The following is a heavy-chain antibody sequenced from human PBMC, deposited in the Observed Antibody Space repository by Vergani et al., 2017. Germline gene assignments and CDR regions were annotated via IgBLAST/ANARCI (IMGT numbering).Heavy chain of an antibody. CDR3: ARVGRYSGRMGYFDY. J-gene: IGHJ4*02. D-gene: IGHD1-26*01. CDR2: INPNSGGT. CDR1: GYTFTGYY. Sequence: QVQLVQSGAEVKKPGASVKVSCKASGYTFTGYYMHWVRQAPGQGLEWLGWINPNSGGTNYAQKFQGRVTMTRDTSISTAYMELSRLRSDDTAVYYCARVGRYSGRMGYFDYWGQGTLVTVSS. V-gene: IGHV1-2*02.